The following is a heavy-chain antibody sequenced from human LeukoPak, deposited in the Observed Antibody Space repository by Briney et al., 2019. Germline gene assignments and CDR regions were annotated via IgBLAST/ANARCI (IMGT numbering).Heavy chain of an antibody. CDR2: INPSGGST. CDR1: GYTFTSYG. CDR3: ARITSPYCGGDCYWDAFDI. D-gene: IGHD2-21*02. V-gene: IGHV1-46*01. J-gene: IGHJ3*02. Sequence: GASVKVSCKASGYTFTSYGISWVRQAPGQGLEWMGIINPSGGSTSYAQKFQGRVTMTRDTSTSTVYMELSSLRSEDTAVYYCARITSPYCGGDCYWDAFDIWGQGTMVTVSS.